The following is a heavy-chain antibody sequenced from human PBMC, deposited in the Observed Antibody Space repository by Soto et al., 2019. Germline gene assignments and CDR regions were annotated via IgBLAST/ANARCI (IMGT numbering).Heavy chain of an antibody. CDR2: IYSGGST. V-gene: IGHV3-53*01. CDR3: ARSFGVAAAGPFDY. D-gene: IGHD6-13*01. Sequence: PGESLKISCAASGFTVSSNYMSWVRQAPVKGLEWVSVIYSGGSTYYADSVKGRFTISRDNSKNTLYLQMNSLRAEDTAVYYCARSFGVAAAGPFDYWGQGTLVTVSS. CDR1: GFTVSSNY. J-gene: IGHJ4*02.